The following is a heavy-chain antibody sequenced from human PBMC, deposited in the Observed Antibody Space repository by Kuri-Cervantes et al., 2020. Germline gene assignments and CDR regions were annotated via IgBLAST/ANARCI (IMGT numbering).Heavy chain of an antibody. CDR1: GFTFSSYE. D-gene: IGHD6-19*01. CDR3: ARDSGAVAGRGLDY. J-gene: IGHJ4*02. V-gene: IGHV3-48*03. Sequence: GGSLRLSCAASGFTFSSYEMNWVRQAPGKGLEWVSYISSSGSTIYYADSVKGRFIISRDNAKNSLFLQMSCLRDEDTAVYYCARDSGAVAGRGLDYWGQGTLVTVSS. CDR2: ISSSGSTI.